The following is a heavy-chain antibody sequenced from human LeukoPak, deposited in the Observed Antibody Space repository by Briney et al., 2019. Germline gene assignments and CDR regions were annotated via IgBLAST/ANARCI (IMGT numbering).Heavy chain of an antibody. CDR1: GGSFSGYY. CDR3: ARGLIAARLKD. J-gene: IGHJ4*02. V-gene: IGHV4-34*01. CDR2: INHSGST. Sequence: SETLSLTCAVYGGSFSGYYWSWIRQPPGKGLEWIGEINHSGSTNYNPSLKSRVAISLDTSNNQFSLKLSSVTAADTAVYYCARGLIAARLKDWGQGTLVTVSS. D-gene: IGHD6-6*01.